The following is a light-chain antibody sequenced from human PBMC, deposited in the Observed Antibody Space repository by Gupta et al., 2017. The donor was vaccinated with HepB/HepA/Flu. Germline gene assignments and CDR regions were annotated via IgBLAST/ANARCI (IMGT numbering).Light chain of an antibody. CDR1: SSDIGDYKF. J-gene: IGLJ3*02. CDR2: EVT. CDR3: SSYAGGNNGV. V-gene: IGLV2-8*01. Sequence: QSALTQPPSASGSPGQSVTISCTGTSSDIGDYKFVSWYQQHPGKAPKLIIYEVTKRPSGVPDRVSGSKSGNTASLTVSGLQAEDEADDYCSSYAGGNNGVFGGGTKLAVL.